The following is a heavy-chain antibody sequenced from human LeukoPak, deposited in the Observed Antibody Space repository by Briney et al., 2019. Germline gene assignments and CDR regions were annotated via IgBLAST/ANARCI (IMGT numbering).Heavy chain of an antibody. CDR3: AREPYCSSTSCPPADY. D-gene: IGHD2-2*01. CDR1: GYTFTSYG. J-gene: IGHJ4*02. Sequence: ASVKVSCKASGYTFTSYGISWVRQAPGQGLEWMGWISAYNGNTNYAQKLQGRVTMTTDTSTSTASMELRSLRSDDTAVYYCAREPYCSSTSCPPADYWGQGTLVTVSS. V-gene: IGHV1-18*04. CDR2: ISAYNGNT.